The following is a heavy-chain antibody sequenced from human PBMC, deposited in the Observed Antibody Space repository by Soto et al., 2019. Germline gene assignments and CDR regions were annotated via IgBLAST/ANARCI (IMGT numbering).Heavy chain of an antibody. V-gene: IGHV4-30-2*01. CDR2: IYSGTT. J-gene: IGHJ4*02. D-gene: IGHD2-15*01. Sequence: QVQLQESASGPVKPSQTLSLTCAVSGVSISSGGYSWSWIRQPPGKGMEWIGYIYSGTTPYNPSLKSRVTISMDRSKNQVSLSLKSVTAADTAVYYCAREDSGAFFDFWGQGNLVTVSS. CDR1: GVSISSGGYS. CDR3: AREDSGAFFDF.